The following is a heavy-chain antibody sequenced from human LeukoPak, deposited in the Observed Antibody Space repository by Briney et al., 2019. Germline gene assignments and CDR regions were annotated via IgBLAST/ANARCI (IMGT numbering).Heavy chain of an antibody. V-gene: IGHV4-34*01. CDR2: INHSGST. D-gene: IGHD5-12*01. Sequence: SETLSLTCAVYGGFFSGYYWSWIRQPPGKGLEWIGEINHSGSTNYNPSLKSRVTISVDTSKNQFSLKLSSVTAADTAVYYCARGRGVATTNIDYWGQGTLVTVSS. J-gene: IGHJ4*02. CDR3: ARGRGVATTNIDY. CDR1: GGFFSGYY.